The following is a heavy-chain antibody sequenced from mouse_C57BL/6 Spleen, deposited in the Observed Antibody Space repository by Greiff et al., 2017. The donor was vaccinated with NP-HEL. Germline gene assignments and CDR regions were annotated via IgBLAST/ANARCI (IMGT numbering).Heavy chain of an antibody. CDR2: IYPSDSDT. D-gene: IGHD6-1*01. Sequence: QVQLQQPGAELVRPGSSVKLSCKASGYTFTSYWMDWVKQRPGQGLEWIGNIYPSDSDTHYNQKFKDKATLTVDKSSTTAYKQLSSLTSEDAAVFYCGRFSCSSGGYWGQGTTLTVSA. J-gene: IGHJ2*01. V-gene: IGHV1-61*01. CDR1: GYTFTSYW. CDR3: GRFSCSSGGY.